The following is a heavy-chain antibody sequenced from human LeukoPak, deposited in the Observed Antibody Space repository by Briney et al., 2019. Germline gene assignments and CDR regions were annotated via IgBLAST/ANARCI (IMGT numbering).Heavy chain of an antibody. CDR2: IKPSGASP. CDR3: ASSKGYYMDV. CDR1: GYTFTSYY. Sequence: ASVTVSCKASGYTFTSYYMHWVRQAPGQGLEWMGIIKPSGASPSYAQKFQGRVTMTRDTSTGTVYMELSSLRSEDTAVYYCASSKGYYMDVWGKGTTVTIS. J-gene: IGHJ6*03. V-gene: IGHV1-46*03.